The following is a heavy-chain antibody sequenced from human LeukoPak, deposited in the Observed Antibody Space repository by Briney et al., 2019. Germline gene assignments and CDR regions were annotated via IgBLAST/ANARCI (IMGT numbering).Heavy chain of an antibody. CDR3: ARANYYGSGSYFRPYWYFDL. CDR2: IYYSGST. D-gene: IGHD3-10*01. Sequence: SETLSLTCTVSGGSISSSSYYWGWIRQPPGKGLEWIGSIYYSGSTNYNPSLKSRVTISVDTSKNQFSLKLSSVTAADTAVYYCARANYYGSGSYFRPYWYFDLWGRGTLVTVSS. J-gene: IGHJ2*01. CDR1: GGSISSSSYY. V-gene: IGHV4-39*07.